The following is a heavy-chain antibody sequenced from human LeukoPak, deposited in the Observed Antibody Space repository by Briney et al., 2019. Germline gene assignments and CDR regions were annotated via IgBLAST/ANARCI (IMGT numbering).Heavy chain of an antibody. V-gene: IGHV3-30*18. CDR1: GFTFSSYG. D-gene: IGHD2-15*01. Sequence: TGRSLRLSCAASGFTFSSYGMHWVRQAPGKGLERVAVISYDGSNKYYADSVKGRFTISRDNSKNTLYLQMNSLRAEDTAVYYCAKARGSIDYWGEGTLVTVSS. J-gene: IGHJ4*02. CDR3: AKARGSIDY. CDR2: ISYDGSNK.